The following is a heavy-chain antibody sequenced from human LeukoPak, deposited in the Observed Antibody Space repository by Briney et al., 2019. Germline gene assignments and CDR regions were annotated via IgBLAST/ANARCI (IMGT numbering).Heavy chain of an antibody. CDR2: ASYDRSDK. Sequence: PGRALRLSRAASGFPFSNYAMQWVREAPGKKLWWVAVASYDRSDKSYADSVKGRFTISRDNGKNSLYLQMNSLRAEDTVEYYCARDYEFWSADEAFDIWGQGTMVTVSS. CDR3: ARDYEFWSADEAFDI. D-gene: IGHD3-3*01. CDR1: GFPFSNYA. J-gene: IGHJ3*02. V-gene: IGHV3-30-3*01.